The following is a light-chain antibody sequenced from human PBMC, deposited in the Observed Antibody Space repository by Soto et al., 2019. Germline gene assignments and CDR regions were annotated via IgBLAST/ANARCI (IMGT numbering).Light chain of an antibody. CDR3: QQSYSNTIT. CDR1: QSISSY. V-gene: IGKV1-39*01. CDR2: AAS. Sequence: DIHMTRSPSSLSASVGYIVTITCRESQSISSYLNWYQQKPGKAPKLLIYAASSLKSGVPYRFSGSGSGTDFTITISSMKTEDFETYYCQQSYSNTITFGQGTRLEIK. J-gene: IGKJ5*01.